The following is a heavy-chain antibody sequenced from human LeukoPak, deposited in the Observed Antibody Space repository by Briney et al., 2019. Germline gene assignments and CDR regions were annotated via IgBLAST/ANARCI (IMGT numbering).Heavy chain of an antibody. Sequence: GGSLRLSCAASGFSLSIYSMNWVRQAPGKGLEWISYISSSGNTIDYADSVNGRFTISRDNAKNSLYLQMDSLRAEDTAVYYCVRGFRGVASNRAYWGQGTLVTVSS. CDR3: VRGFRGVASNRAY. V-gene: IGHV3-48*04. CDR1: GFSLSIYS. CDR2: ISSSGNTI. J-gene: IGHJ4*02. D-gene: IGHD5-12*01.